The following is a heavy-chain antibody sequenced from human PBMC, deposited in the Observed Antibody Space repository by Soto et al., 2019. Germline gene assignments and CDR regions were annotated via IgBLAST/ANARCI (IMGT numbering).Heavy chain of an antibody. CDR1: GFTFSGSA. CDR2: IRSKANSYAT. V-gene: IGHV3-73*01. D-gene: IGHD6-19*01. J-gene: IGHJ6*02. Sequence: PGGSLRLSCAASGFTFSGSAMHWVRQASGKGQEWVGRIRSKANSYATAYAASVKGRFTISRDDSKNTAYLQMNSLKTENSVVYYCTRPPYSSNLYGMDVWGQGTTVTVSS. CDR3: TRPPYSSNLYGMDV.